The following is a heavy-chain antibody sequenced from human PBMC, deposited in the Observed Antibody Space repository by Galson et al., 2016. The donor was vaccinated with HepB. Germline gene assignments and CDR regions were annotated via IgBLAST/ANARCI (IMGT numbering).Heavy chain of an antibody. J-gene: IGHJ6*03. V-gene: IGHV5-10-1*01. CDR2: IAPSDPYT. Sequence: QSGAEVKRPGESLRISCKGSGYSFTSYWITWVRQMPGKGLEWMGTIAPSDPYTNYSLSFQGHVTISADKSISTAYLQWSSLKASDTPMYYCARRSGVAATDYYYYYMDVWGKGTTVTVSS. CDR1: GYSFTSYW. CDR3: ARRSGVAATDYYYYYMDV. D-gene: IGHD2-15*01.